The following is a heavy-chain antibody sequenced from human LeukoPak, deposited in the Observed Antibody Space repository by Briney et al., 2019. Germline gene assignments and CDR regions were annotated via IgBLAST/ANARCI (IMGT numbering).Heavy chain of an antibody. CDR3: ARHKPCSGGSCYLFDY. CDR2: IYYSGST. D-gene: IGHD2-15*01. V-gene: IGHV4-39*01. CDR1: GGSISSSSYY. Sequence: PSETLSLTCTVSGGSISSSSYYWGWIRQPPGKGLEWIGSIYYSGSTYYSPSLKSRVTISVDTSKNQFSLKLSSVTAADTAVYYCARHKPCSGGSCYLFDYWGQGTLVTVSS. J-gene: IGHJ4*02.